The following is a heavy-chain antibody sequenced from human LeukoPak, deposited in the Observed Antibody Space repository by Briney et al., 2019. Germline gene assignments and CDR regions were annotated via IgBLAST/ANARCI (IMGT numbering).Heavy chain of an antibody. J-gene: IGHJ6*02. V-gene: IGHV1-18*01. CDR1: GYTFTSYG. D-gene: IGHD2-2*01. Sequence: VASVKVSCKASGYTFTSYGISWVRQAPGQGLEWMGCISAYNGNTNYAQKLQGRVTMTTDTSTSTAYMELRSLRSDDTAVYYCARVVVVPAATSYYYYGMDVWGQGTTVTVSS. CDR3: ARVVVVPAATSYYYYGMDV. CDR2: ISAYNGNT.